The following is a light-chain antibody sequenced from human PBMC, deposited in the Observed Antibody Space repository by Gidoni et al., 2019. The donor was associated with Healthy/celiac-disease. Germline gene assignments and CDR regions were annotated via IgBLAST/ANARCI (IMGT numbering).Light chain of an antibody. CDR3: QQYYSTPRT. V-gene: IGKV4-1*01. CDR2: WAS. CDR1: QSFLYSSNNKNH. J-gene: IGKJ1*01. Sequence: DIVMTQSPDSLAVSLGERATINCKSSQSFLYSSNNKNHLAWYQQKPGQPPKLLIYWASTRESGVPDRFSGSGSGTDFTLTISSLQAEDVAVYYCQQYYSTPRTFGQGTKVEIK.